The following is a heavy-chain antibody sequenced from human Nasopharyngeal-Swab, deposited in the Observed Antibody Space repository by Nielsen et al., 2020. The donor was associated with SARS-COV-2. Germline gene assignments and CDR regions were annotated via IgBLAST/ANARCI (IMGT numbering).Heavy chain of an antibody. CDR3: ARGAVTRGGYFDP. D-gene: IGHD4-17*01. J-gene: IGHJ2*01. CDR1: GFTFSSYD. CDR2: IGTAGDT. V-gene: IGHV3-13*04. Sequence: GGSLRLSCAASGFTFSSYDLHWVRQTAGKGLEWVSAIGTAGDTYYVDSMKGRSTISRENAKNSLYLQMHSLRAGDTAVYYCARGAVTRGGYFDPWGRGTLVTVSS.